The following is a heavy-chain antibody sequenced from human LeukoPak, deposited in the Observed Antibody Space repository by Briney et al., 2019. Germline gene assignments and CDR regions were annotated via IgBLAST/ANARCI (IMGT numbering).Heavy chain of an antibody. V-gene: IGHV1-69*05. CDR3: ARVGVGATSPFGY. D-gene: IGHD1-26*01. CDR1: GGTFSSYA. J-gene: IGHJ4*02. Sequence: SVKVSCKASGGTFSSYAISWVRQAPVQGLEWTGRIIPIFGTANYAQKFQGRVTITTDESTSTAYMELSSLRSEDTAVYYCARVGVGATSPFGYWGQGTLVTVSS. CDR2: IIPIFGTA.